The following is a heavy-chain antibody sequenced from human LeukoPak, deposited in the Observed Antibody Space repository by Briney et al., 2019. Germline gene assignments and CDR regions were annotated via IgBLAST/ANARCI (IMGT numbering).Heavy chain of an antibody. Sequence: GGSLRLSCAASGFTFSSHAMHWVRQAPGKGLEWVAVISYDGSNKYCADSVKGRFTISRDNSKNTLYLQMNSLRAEDTAVYYCARARYYYIDYWGQGTLVTVSS. J-gene: IGHJ4*02. V-gene: IGHV3-30-3*01. D-gene: IGHD3-10*01. CDR2: ISYDGSNK. CDR3: ARARYYYIDY. CDR1: GFTFSSHA.